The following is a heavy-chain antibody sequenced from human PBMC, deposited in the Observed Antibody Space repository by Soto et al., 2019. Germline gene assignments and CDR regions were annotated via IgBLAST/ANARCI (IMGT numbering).Heavy chain of an antibody. Sequence: SETLSLTCTVSGGSISSYYWSWIRQPPGKGLEWIGYIYYSGSTNYNPSLKSRVTISVDTSKNQISLKLSSVTAADTAVYYCAKCGSYYDDYYGMDVWGQGTTVTVSS. J-gene: IGHJ6*02. CDR1: GGSISSYY. D-gene: IGHD1-26*01. V-gene: IGHV4-59*01. CDR2: IYYSGST. CDR3: AKCGSYYDDYYGMDV.